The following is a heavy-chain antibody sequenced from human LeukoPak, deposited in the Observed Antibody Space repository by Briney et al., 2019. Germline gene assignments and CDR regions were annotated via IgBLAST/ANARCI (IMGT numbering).Heavy chain of an antibody. CDR1: GFTFTSSA. CDR2: IVVGSGNT. Sequence: SVKASCKASGFTFTSSAVQWVRQARGQRLEWIGWIVVGSGNTNYAQKFQERVTITRDMSTSTAYMELSSLRSEDTAVYYCAAVNPGIAVADAGVAFDIWGQGTMVTVSS. D-gene: IGHD6-19*01. V-gene: IGHV1-58*01. CDR3: AAVNPGIAVADAGVAFDI. J-gene: IGHJ3*02.